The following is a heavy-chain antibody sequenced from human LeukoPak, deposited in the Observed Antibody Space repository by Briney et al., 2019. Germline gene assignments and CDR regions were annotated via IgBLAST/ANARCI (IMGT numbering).Heavy chain of an antibody. CDR3: ARASGAYPDLYYMDV. CDR1: GYTFTSYY. CDR2: INPSGGST. V-gene: IGHV1-46*01. D-gene: IGHD2-15*01. Sequence: ASVTVSCKASGYTFTSYYMHWVRQAPGQGLEWVGIINPSGGSTSYAQKFQGRVTMTRDMSTSTVYMELSSLRSEDTAVYYCARASGAYPDLYYMDVWGKGTTVTISS. J-gene: IGHJ6*03.